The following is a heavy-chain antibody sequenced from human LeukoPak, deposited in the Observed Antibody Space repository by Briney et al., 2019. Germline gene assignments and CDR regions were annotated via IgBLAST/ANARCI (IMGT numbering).Heavy chain of an antibody. Sequence: GGSLRLSCAASGFSFSTYAMTWVRQAPGKGLEWVSSVSGSGDTTYYADSVKGRFTISRDNSKNTLYLQMNSLRAEDTAVYYCAGSSSWYYYYGMDVWGQGTTVTVSS. CDR3: AGSSSWYYYYGMDV. V-gene: IGHV3-23*01. CDR1: GFSFSTYA. D-gene: IGHD6-13*01. J-gene: IGHJ6*02. CDR2: VSGSGDTT.